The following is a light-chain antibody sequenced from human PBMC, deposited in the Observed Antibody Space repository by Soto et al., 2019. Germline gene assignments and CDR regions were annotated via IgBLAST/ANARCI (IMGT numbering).Light chain of an antibody. J-gene: IGLJ1*01. V-gene: IGLV2-11*01. CDR3: CSYGGSFYV. CDR1: SSDVGGYTC. Sequence: QSALTQPRSVSGSTGPSVTISCTGTSSDVGGYTCVSWYQQHPGKAPNLMIYDVSERPSGVPDRFSGSKSGNTASLTISGLQAEDEADYYCCSYGGSFYVFGTGTQLTVL. CDR2: DVS.